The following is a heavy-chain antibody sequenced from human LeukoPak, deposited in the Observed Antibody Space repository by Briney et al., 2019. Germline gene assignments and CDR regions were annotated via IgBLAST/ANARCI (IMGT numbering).Heavy chain of an antibody. CDR2: IRYDGSSK. Sequence: GGSLRLSCAASGFTFSSYGMHWVRQAPGKGLEWVAFIRYDGSSKYYADSVKGRFTISRDNSRNTMYLQMNSLRAEDTAVYYCAPTRGYFDYWGQRTLVTVSS. J-gene: IGHJ4*02. CDR1: GFTFSSYG. CDR3: APTRGYFDY. V-gene: IGHV3-30*02.